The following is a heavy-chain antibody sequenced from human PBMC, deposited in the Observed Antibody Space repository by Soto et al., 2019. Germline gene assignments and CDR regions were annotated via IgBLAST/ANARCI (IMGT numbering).Heavy chain of an antibody. CDR2: IKSKTDGGTT. Sequence: GGSLRLSCAASGFTFSNAWMNWVRQAPGKGLEWVGRIKSKTDGGTTDYAAPVKGRFTISRDDSKNTLYLQMNGLKTGDTAVYYCTTAFRARGVIIFSFDYWGQGTLVTVSS. D-gene: IGHD3-10*01. V-gene: IGHV3-15*07. CDR1: GFTFSNAW. J-gene: IGHJ4*02. CDR3: TTAFRARGVIIFSFDY.